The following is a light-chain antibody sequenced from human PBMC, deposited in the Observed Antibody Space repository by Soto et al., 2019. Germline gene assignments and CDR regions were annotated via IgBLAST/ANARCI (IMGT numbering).Light chain of an antibody. CDR3: QHYKHYSEAT. V-gene: IGKV1-5*03. Sequence: DIQMTQSPSTLSASVVDRVTITCRASQSISTWLAWYQQKPGKAPKVLVHKASSLENGVPSRFSGTGSETEFTLPISSLQPDDFATYYCQHYKHYSEATFGQGTKLEIK. CDR2: KAS. CDR1: QSISTW. J-gene: IGKJ2*01.